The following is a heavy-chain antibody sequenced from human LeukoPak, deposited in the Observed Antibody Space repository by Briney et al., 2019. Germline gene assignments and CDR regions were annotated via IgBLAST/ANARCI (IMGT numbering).Heavy chain of an antibody. Sequence: PGGSLRLCYAASRFTFTHYAMNWVRQAPGKRLEWVSAITNSGGATYYAESVKGRFTISRDNSKNTLYLQMNSLRAEDTAVYYCARVNTYYYDYWGQGTLVTVSS. CDR1: RFTFTHYA. CDR2: ITNSGGAT. D-gene: IGHD2-21*01. V-gene: IGHV3-23*01. J-gene: IGHJ4*02. CDR3: ARVNTYYYDY.